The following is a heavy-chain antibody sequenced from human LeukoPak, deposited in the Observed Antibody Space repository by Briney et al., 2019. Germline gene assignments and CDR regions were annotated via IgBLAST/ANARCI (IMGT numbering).Heavy chain of an antibody. CDR1: GVSISSYY. D-gene: IGHD3-22*01. Sequence: SETLSLTCTVSGVSISSYYWSWIRQPPGKGLEWIGYIYYSGSTNYNPSLKSRVTISVDTSKNQFSLKLSSVTAADTAVYYCARGGNYYDSSGYYSADYWGQGTLVTVSS. V-gene: IGHV4-59*01. CDR3: ARGGNYYDSSGYYSADY. J-gene: IGHJ4*02. CDR2: IYYSGST.